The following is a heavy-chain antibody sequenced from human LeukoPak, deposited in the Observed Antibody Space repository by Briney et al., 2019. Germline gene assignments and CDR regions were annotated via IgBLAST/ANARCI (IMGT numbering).Heavy chain of an antibody. D-gene: IGHD6-19*01. Sequence: SETLSLTCTVSGGSISSYYWSWIRQPPGKGLEWIGYIYYSGSTNYNPSLKSRVTILVDTSKNQFSLKLSSVTAADTAVYYCARSPPAVAGTIDYWGQGTLVTVSS. CDR2: IYYSGST. V-gene: IGHV4-59*01. CDR3: ARSPPAVAGTIDY. J-gene: IGHJ4*02. CDR1: GGSISSYY.